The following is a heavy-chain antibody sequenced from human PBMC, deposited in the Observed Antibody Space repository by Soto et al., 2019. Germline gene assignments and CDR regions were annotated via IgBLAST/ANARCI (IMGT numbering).Heavy chain of an antibody. CDR1: GGSFSGYY. J-gene: IGHJ4*02. V-gene: IGHV4-34*01. Sequence: QVQLQQWGAGLLKPSETLSLTCAVYGGSFSGYYWSWIRQPPGKGLEWIGEINHSGSTNYTPSLKSRVTISVDTSKNQFSLKLSSVTAADTAVYYCARAEYHRVGFDYWGQGTLVTVSS. D-gene: IGHD6-6*01. CDR2: INHSGST. CDR3: ARAEYHRVGFDY.